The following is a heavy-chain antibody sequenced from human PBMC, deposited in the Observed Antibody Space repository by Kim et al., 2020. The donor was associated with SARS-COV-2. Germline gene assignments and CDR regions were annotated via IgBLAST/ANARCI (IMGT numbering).Heavy chain of an antibody. Sequence: PSLQRRVTISVDTSKNPCSLKLSSVTAADTAVYYCARGVYDSRGYYFIDYWGQGTLVTVSS. D-gene: IGHD3-22*01. V-gene: IGHV4-31*02. J-gene: IGHJ4*02. CDR3: ARGVYDSRGYYFIDY.